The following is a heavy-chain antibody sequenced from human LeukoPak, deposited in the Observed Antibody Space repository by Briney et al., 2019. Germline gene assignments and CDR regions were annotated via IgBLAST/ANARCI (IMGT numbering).Heavy chain of an antibody. Sequence: ASVKVSCKASGYTFTGYYIHWVRQAPGQGLEWMGWINPHSGGTNYAQKFQGGVTMTRDTSISTAYMDLNRLRSDDTAVYYCARGDYGDPPLNYWGQGTLVTVSS. CDR2: INPHSGGT. V-gene: IGHV1-2*02. D-gene: IGHD4-17*01. CDR1: GYTFTGYY. J-gene: IGHJ4*02. CDR3: ARGDYGDPPLNY.